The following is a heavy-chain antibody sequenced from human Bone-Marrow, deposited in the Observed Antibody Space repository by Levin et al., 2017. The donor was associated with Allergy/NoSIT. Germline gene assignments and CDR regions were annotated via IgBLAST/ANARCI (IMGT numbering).Heavy chain of an antibody. Sequence: GGSLRLSCAASGFTFSSYSMNWVRQAPGKGLEWVSSISSSSSYIYYADSVKGRFTISRDNAKNSLYLQMNSLRAEDTAVYYCAGYYYGSGSYSIAEYYFDYWGQGTLVTVSS. V-gene: IGHV3-21*01. D-gene: IGHD3-10*01. CDR1: GFTFSSYS. CDR2: ISSSSSYI. J-gene: IGHJ4*02. CDR3: AGYYYGSGSYSIAEYYFDY.